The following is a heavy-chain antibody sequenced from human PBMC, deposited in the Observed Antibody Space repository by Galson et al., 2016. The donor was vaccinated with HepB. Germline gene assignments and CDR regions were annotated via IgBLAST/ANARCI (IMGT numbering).Heavy chain of an antibody. CDR3: ATTLAGLGTDVDL. CDR1: GFSFSSYE. D-gene: IGHD3-3*02. J-gene: IGHJ5*02. V-gene: IGHV3-48*03. Sequence: SLRLSCAVSGFSFSSYEMNWVRQAPGRGLEWVSYISSTVYNIHYADSVKGRFTISRSDAKSSVYLQMNSLRAEDTGVYYCATTLAGLGTDVDLWGQGIPVTVSS. CDR2: ISSTVYNI.